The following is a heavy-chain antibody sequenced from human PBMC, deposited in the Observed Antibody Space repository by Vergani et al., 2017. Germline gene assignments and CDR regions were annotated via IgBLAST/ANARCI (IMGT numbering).Heavy chain of an antibody. J-gene: IGHJ6*02. CDR3: ARDRSPYYGMDV. Sequence: QVQLQQWGAGLLKPSETLSLTCAVYGGSFSGYYWSWIRQPPGKGLEWIGEINHSGSTNYNPSLKSRVTISVDKSKNQFSLKLSSVTAADTAVYYCARDRSPYYGMDVWGQGTTVTVSS. CDR2: INHSGST. V-gene: IGHV4-34*01. CDR1: GGSFSGYY.